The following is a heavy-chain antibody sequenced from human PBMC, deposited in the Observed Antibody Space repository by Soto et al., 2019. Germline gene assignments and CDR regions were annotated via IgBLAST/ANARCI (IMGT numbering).Heavy chain of an antibody. J-gene: IGHJ4*02. Sequence: GASVKVSCKASGYTFTSYAMHWVRQAPGQRLEWMGWINAGNGNTKYSQKFQGRVTITRDTSASTAYMELNSLRAEDTAVYYCAKDTYYYDRSGYYTYDHWGQGTQVTVSS. V-gene: IGHV1-3*01. CDR2: INAGNGNT. D-gene: IGHD3-22*01. CDR3: AKDTYYYDRSGYYTYDH. CDR1: GYTFTSYA.